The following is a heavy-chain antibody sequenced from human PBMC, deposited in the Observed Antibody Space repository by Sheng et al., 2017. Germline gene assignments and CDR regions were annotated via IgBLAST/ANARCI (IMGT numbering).Heavy chain of an antibody. CDR2: ISGSSSGYI. CDR3: AREGVDSSPYYFDY. D-gene: IGHD6-6*01. Sequence: EVQLVESGGGLVKPGGSLRLSCVASGFTFSTYSMNWVRQAPGKGLEWVSVISGSSSGYIYYADSVKGRFTISRDNAKNSLYLQMISLRVEDTAMYYCAREGVDSSPYYFDYWGQGALVTVSS. V-gene: IGHV3-21*01. CDR1: GFTFSTYS. J-gene: IGHJ4*02.